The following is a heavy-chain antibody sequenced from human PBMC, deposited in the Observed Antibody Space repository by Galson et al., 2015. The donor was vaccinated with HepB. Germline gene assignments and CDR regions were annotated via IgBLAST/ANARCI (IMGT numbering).Heavy chain of an antibody. J-gene: IGHJ3*01. V-gene: IGHV3-64*01. CDR2: ITGNGDGA. Sequence: SLRLSCAGSGFTFSRYAMHWVRQAPGKGLEYVASITGNGDGAYYANSVKGRFSISRDNSENTLYLQMGSLRPEDMAVYYCSRGQYNGNYFGGDDVWGQGTMVTVSS. CDR1: GFTFSRYA. CDR3: SRGQYNGNYFGGDDV. D-gene: IGHD1-26*01.